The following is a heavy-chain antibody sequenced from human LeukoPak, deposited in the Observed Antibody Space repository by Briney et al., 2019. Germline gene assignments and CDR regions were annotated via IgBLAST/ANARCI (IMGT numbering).Heavy chain of an antibody. Sequence: PSETLSLTCVVSGGSINNYYWGWIRQPPGKGLEWIGRIYTSGSTNYNPSLKSRVTMSVDTSKNQFSLKLSSVTAADTAVYYCARVLGYCSSTSCGDAFDIWGQGTMVTVPS. CDR3: ARVLGYCSSTSCGDAFDI. V-gene: IGHV4-4*07. CDR1: GGSINNYY. D-gene: IGHD2-2*01. J-gene: IGHJ3*02. CDR2: IYTSGST.